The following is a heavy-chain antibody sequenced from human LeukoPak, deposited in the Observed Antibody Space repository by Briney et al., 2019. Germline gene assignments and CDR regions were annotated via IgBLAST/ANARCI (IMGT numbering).Heavy chain of an antibody. V-gene: IGHV4-59*08. CDR2: IYYSGST. CDR3: ARHPKLERLAFDI. Sequence: SETLSLTCTVSGGSISSYYWSWIRQPPGKGLEWIGYIYYSGSTNYNPSLKSRVTISVDTSKNQFSLKLSSVTAADTAVYYCARHPKLERLAFDIWGQGTVVTVSS. D-gene: IGHD6-6*01. J-gene: IGHJ3*02. CDR1: GGSISSYY.